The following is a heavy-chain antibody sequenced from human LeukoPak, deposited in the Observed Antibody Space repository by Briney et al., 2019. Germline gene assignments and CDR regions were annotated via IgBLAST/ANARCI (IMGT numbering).Heavy chain of an antibody. Sequence: ASVKVSCKPSGYTFTAYYLHWVRQAPGQGPEWMGWINPNSGGTNYAQKFQGRVTMTRDTSISTAYMELSRLRSDDKAVYYCARGPQGGTSDYWGQGTLVTVSS. J-gene: IGHJ4*02. CDR2: INPNSGGT. CDR3: ARGPQGGTSDY. D-gene: IGHD1-1*01. V-gene: IGHV1-2*02. CDR1: GYTFTAYY.